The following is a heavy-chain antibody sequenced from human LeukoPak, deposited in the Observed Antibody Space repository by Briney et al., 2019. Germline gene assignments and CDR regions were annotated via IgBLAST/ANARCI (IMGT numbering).Heavy chain of an antibody. CDR1: GGSFSGYY. CDR3: ARGGRQWLVRRPYNWFDP. D-gene: IGHD6-19*01. Sequence: SETLSLTCAVYGGSFSGYYWSWIRQPPGKGLEWIGEINHSGSTNYNPSLKSRVTISVDTSKNQFSLKLSSVTAADTAVYYCARGGRQWLVRRPYNWFDPWGQGILVTVSS. CDR2: INHSGST. V-gene: IGHV4-34*01. J-gene: IGHJ5*02.